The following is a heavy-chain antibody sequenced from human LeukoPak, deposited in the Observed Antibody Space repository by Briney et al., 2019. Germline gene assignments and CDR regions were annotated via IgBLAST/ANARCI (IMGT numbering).Heavy chain of an antibody. D-gene: IGHD3-22*01. CDR1: GGSISSGGYY. CDR2: IYHSGST. CDR3: ARCYYDSSGYSFDY. V-gene: IGHV4-30-2*02. Sequence: SQTLSLTCTVSGGSISSGGYYWSWIRQPPGKGLEWIGYIYHSGSTYYNPSLKSRVTISVDRSKNQFSLKLSSVTAADTAVYYCARCYYDSSGYSFDYWGQGTLVTVSS. J-gene: IGHJ4*02.